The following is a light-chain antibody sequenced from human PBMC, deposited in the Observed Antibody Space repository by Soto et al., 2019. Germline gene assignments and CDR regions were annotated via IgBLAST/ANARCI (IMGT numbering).Light chain of an antibody. J-gene: IGLJ2*01. V-gene: IGLV1-51*01. Sequence: QSVLTQPPSVSAAPGQKVTISCSGFSSNIGNNYVSWYQQVPGTAPKLLIYENNKRPSGIPDRFSGSKSGTSATLDITGLQTGDEADDYCGTWDSSLRAGVFGGGTKLTVL. CDR1: SSNIGNNY. CDR2: ENN. CDR3: GTWDSSLRAGV.